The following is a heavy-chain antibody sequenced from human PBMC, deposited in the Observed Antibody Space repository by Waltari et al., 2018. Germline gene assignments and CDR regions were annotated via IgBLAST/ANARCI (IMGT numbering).Heavy chain of an antibody. CDR1: GGSISSGSYY. CDR3: ARVGSGSYPPHRYFDL. Sequence: QVQLQESGPGLVKPSQTLSLTCTVSGGSISSGSYYWSWIRQPAGKGLEWIGRIYTSGGTNYNPSLKSRVTISVDTSKNQFSLKLSSVTAADTAVYYCARVGSGSYPPHRYFDLWGRGTLVTVSS. CDR2: IYTSGGT. V-gene: IGHV4-61*02. J-gene: IGHJ2*01. D-gene: IGHD1-26*01.